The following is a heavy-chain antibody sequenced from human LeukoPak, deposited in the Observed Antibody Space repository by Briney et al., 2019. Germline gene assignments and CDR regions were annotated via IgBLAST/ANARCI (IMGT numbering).Heavy chain of an antibody. CDR3: ATGIPYYYDSSGSTPDY. V-gene: IGHV4-59*08. D-gene: IGHD3-22*01. CDR1: GGSISSYY. Sequence: SETLSLTCTVSGGSISSYYWGWIRQPPGKGLEWIGYINYSGSTNDNPSLKSRVTISVDTSKNQFSLKLSSVTAADTAVYYCATGIPYYYDSSGSTPDYWGQGTLVTVSS. CDR2: INYSGST. J-gene: IGHJ4*02.